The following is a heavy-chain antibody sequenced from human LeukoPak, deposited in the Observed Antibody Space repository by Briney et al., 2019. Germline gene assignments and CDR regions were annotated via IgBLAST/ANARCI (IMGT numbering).Heavy chain of an antibody. CDR1: GFTFRSLA. CDR2: ISSNGGRT. V-gene: IGHV3-64D*06. Sequence: GGSLRLSCSASGFTFRSLAMHWVRQAPGRGLEYVSAISSNGGRTYYADSVKGRFTISRDNSKNTLYLQMSSLRPEDTAVYYCVNQISGWVYWGQGTLVTVSS. CDR3: VNQISGWVY. D-gene: IGHD6-19*01. J-gene: IGHJ4*02.